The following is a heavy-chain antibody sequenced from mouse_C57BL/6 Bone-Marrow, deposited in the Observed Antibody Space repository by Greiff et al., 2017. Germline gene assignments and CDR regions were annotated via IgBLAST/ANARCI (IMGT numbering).Heavy chain of an antibody. J-gene: IGHJ3*01. V-gene: IGHV1-55*01. CDR2: IYPGSGST. CDR3: ASYYGILAWFAY. D-gene: IGHD2-1*01. CDR1: GYTFTSYW. Sequence: VKLQQPGAELVKPGASVKMSCKASGYTFTSYWITWVKQRPGQGLEWIGDIYPGSGSTNYNEKFKSKATLTVDTSSSTAYMQLSSLTSEDSAVYYCASYYGILAWFAYWGQGTLVTVSA.